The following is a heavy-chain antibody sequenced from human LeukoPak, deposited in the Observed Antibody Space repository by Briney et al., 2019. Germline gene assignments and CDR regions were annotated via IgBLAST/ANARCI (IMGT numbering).Heavy chain of an antibody. Sequence: GGSLRLSCSASGFTFTDYWMSWVRQAPGGGLEWVANINQAGTGKYYLDSLKGRFSISRDNTRNSLFLQMHSLRADDTAVYYCARDTSPSSRGSYFDALAMWGQGTWVTVSS. J-gene: IGHJ3*02. CDR1: GFTFTDYW. V-gene: IGHV3-7*01. CDR3: ARDTSPSSRGSYFDALAM. CDR2: INQAGTGK. D-gene: IGHD2/OR15-2a*01.